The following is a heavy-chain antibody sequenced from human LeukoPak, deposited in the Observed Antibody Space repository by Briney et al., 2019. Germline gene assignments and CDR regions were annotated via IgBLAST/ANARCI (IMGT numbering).Heavy chain of an antibody. V-gene: IGHV3-33*01. Sequence: GGSLRLSCAASGFTFSSYGMHWVRQAPGKGLERVAVIWYDGSNKYYADSVKGRFAISRDNSKNTLYLQMNSLRAEDTAVYYCARVHSSGLDYWGQGTLVTVSS. CDR2: IWYDGSNK. D-gene: IGHD6-19*01. CDR3: ARVHSSGLDY. CDR1: GFTFSSYG. J-gene: IGHJ4*02.